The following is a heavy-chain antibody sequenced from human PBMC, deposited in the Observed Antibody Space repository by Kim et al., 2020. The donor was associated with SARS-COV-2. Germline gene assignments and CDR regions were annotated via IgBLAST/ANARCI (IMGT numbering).Heavy chain of an antibody. Sequence: ASVKVSCKASGYTFTNYKVHWVRQAPGQGLEWMGILTPIDGATTYAQKFQGRVTLTRDTSTSTVYMELSSLGSGDTAVYYCARETTKWSFDYLGQGALVTVSS. CDR3: ARETTKWSFDY. CDR1: GYTFTNYK. D-gene: IGHD2-15*01. J-gene: IGHJ4*02. V-gene: IGHV1-46*01. CDR2: LTPIDGAT.